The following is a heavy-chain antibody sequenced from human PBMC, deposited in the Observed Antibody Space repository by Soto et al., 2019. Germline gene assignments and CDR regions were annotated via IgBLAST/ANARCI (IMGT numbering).Heavy chain of an antibody. J-gene: IGHJ4*02. CDR1: GFTFSSYA. CDR3: ASEIVVVAPASDGSFDY. CDR2: ISGSGGST. V-gene: IGHV3-23*01. D-gene: IGHD2-15*01. Sequence: GGSLRLSCAASGFTFSSYAMSWVRQAPGKGLEWVSAISGSGGSTYYADSVKGRFTISRDNSKNTLYLQMNSLRAEDTAVYYCASEIVVVAPASDGSFDYWGQGTLVTVSS.